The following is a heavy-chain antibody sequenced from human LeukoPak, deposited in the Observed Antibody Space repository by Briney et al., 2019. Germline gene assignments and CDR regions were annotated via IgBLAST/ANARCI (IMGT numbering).Heavy chain of an antibody. CDR3: ARDKTFEVVNFFDY. CDR1: GGSISSGSYY. V-gene: IGHV4-39*07. Sequence: SETLSLTCTVSGGSISSGSYYWGWIRQPPGKGLEWIGSIYYSGSTYYNPSLKSRITVSLDTSKNQFSLKPSSVTAADTAVYYCARDKTFEVVNFFDYWGQGTLVTVSS. D-gene: IGHD3-3*01. J-gene: IGHJ4*02. CDR2: IYYSGST.